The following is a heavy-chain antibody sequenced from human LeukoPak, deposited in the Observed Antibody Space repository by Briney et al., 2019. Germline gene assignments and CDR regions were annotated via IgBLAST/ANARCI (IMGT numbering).Heavy chain of an antibody. J-gene: IGHJ4*02. CDR3: ATYVEMATIVSGEY. D-gene: IGHD5-24*01. CDR1: GGSFSGYY. V-gene: IGHV4-34*01. CDR2: INHSGST. Sequence: SETLSLTCAVYGGSFSGYYWSWIRQPPGKGLEWIGEINHSGSTSYNPSLKSRVTISVDTSKNQFSLKLSSVTAADTAVYYCATYVEMATIVSGEYWGQGTLVTVSS.